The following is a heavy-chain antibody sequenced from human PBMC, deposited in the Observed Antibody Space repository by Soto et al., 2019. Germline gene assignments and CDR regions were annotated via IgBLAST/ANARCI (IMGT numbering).Heavy chain of an antibody. D-gene: IGHD6-13*01. Sequence: GGSLRLSCAAYGFTFSSYGMHWVRQAPGKGLEWVAVISYDGSNKYYADSVKGRFTISRDNSKNTLYLQMNSLRAEDTAVYYCAKYQVAAAAGGSDYWGQGTLVTVSS. V-gene: IGHV3-30*18. CDR2: ISYDGSNK. CDR3: AKYQVAAAAGGSDY. CDR1: GFTFSSYG. J-gene: IGHJ4*02.